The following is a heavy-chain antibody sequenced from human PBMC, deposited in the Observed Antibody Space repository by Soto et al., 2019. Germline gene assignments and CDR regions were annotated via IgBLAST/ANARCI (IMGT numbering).Heavy chain of an antibody. Sequence: ASVKVSCKASGYTFNSYYMDWVRQAPGQGLEWMGIINPRGGSTSYAQQVQGTVTMTSDTSTRTVYMELSSLRSEDTAVYYCARDSGDSSGYIFDYWGQGTRVPSPQ. V-gene: IGHV1-46*02. J-gene: IGHJ4*02. CDR1: GYTFNSYY. CDR3: ARDSGDSSGYIFDY. D-gene: IGHD3-22*01. CDR2: INPRGGST.